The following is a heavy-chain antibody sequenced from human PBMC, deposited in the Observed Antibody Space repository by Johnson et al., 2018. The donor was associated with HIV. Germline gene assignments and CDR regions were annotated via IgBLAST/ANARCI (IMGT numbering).Heavy chain of an antibody. CDR2: INWNGGST. Sequence: VQLVESGGGVVRPGGFLRLSCAASGFTFDDFGMSWVRQAPGKGLEWVSGINWNGGSTGYADSVKGRFTISRDNGKNSLHLQMNSLRAEDTALYYCARGHYYDSSGYFDAFDIWGQGTMVTVSS. CDR1: GFTFDDFG. J-gene: IGHJ3*02. V-gene: IGHV3-20*04. CDR3: ARGHYYDSSGYFDAFDI. D-gene: IGHD3-22*01.